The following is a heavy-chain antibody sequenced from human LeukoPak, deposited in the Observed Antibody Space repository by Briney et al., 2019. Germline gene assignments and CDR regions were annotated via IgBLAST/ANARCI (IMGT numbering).Heavy chain of an antibody. V-gene: IGHV3-33*06. Sequence: PGGSLRLSCAASGFPFSGSGMHWVRQAPGKGLEWVAVIWYDGSHQYYADSVKGRFTISRDNSKNTLYLQMNSLRAEDTAVYYCAKGHSTDAFDIWGQGTMVTVSS. CDR2: IWYDGSHQ. J-gene: IGHJ3*02. D-gene: IGHD6-13*01. CDR1: GFPFSGSG. CDR3: AKGHSTDAFDI.